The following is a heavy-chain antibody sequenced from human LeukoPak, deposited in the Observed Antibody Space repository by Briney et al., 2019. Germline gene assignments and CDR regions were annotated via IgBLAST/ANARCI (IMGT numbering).Heavy chain of an antibody. CDR2: FDPEDGET. CDR3: ARAGYFDWLLYYYFDY. V-gene: IGHV1-24*01. J-gene: IGHJ4*02. Sequence: ASVKVSCKVSGYTLTELSMHWVRQAPGKGLEWMGGFDPEDGETIYAQKFQGRVTMTEDTSTDTAYMELSSLRSEDTAVYYCARAGYFDWLLYYYFDYWGQGTLVTVSS. CDR1: GYTLTELS. D-gene: IGHD3-9*01.